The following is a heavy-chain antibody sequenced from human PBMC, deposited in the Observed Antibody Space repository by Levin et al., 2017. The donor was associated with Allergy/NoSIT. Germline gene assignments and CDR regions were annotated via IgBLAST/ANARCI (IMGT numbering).Heavy chain of an antibody. Sequence: SETLSLTCAVYGGSFSGYYWSWIRQPPGKGLEWIGEINHSGSTNYNPSLKSRVTISVDTSKNQFSLKLSSVTAADTAVYYCARGGRYCTGGVCYFDYWGQGTLVAVSS. D-gene: IGHD2-8*02. V-gene: IGHV4-34*01. CDR1: GGSFSGYY. CDR3: ARGGRYCTGGVCYFDY. J-gene: IGHJ4*02. CDR2: INHSGST.